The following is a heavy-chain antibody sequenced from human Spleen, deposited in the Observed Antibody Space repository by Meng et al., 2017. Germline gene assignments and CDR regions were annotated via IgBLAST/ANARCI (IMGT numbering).Heavy chain of an antibody. J-gene: IGHJ4*02. CDR3: ARGGSGWSLDY. Sequence: GESLKISCAASGFTLDDYGMSWVRQAPGKGLEWVSNINWNGGSIGYAESVKGRFTISRDNAKNTLYLQMSSLRAEDTAVYYCARGGSGWSLDYWGQGTLVTVSS. V-gene: IGHV3-20*04. D-gene: IGHD6-19*01. CDR2: INWNGGSI. CDR1: GFTLDDYG.